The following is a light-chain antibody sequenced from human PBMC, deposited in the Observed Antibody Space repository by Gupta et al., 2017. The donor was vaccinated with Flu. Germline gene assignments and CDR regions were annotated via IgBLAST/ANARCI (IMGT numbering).Light chain of an antibody. Sequence: PSSLSASVGDRVTITCRASQSISTYLNWYQQKPGKAPRLLIYAASSLRSGVPSNFSGSGSGTDFTLTISSLQPEDFATYYCQQSDSTPYTFGQGTKVEIK. V-gene: IGKV1-39*01. CDR3: QQSDSTPYT. CDR2: AAS. CDR1: QSISTY. J-gene: IGKJ2*01.